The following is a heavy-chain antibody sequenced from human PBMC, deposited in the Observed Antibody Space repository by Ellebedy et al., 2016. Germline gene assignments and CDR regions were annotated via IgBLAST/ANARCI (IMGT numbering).Heavy chain of an antibody. J-gene: IGHJ2*01. V-gene: IGHV3-7*01. D-gene: IGHD1-26*01. CDR3: ARDAAIVGTAFHWYFDL. CDR2: IKQDGSDK. CDR1: GFTFTSYW. Sequence: GESLKISCAASGFTFTSYWMTWVRQAPGKGLEWVANIKQDGSDKYYVDSVKGRFTISRDNSKNTLYLQMNSLRAEDTAVYYCARDAAIVGTAFHWYFDLWGRGTLVSVSS.